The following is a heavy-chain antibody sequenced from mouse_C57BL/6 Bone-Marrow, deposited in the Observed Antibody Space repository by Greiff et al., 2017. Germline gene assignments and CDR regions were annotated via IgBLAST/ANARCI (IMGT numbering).Heavy chain of an antibody. V-gene: IGHV1-69*01. J-gene: IGHJ2*01. CDR3: ARDGYGSSYAVFDY. Sequence: QVQLQQPGAELVMPGASVKLSCKASGYTFTSYWMHWVKQRPGQGLAWIGEIDPSDSYTNYNQKFKGKSTLTVDKSSSTAYMQLSSLTSEDSAVYYCARDGYGSSYAVFDYWGQGTTLTVSS. CDR2: IDPSDSYT. D-gene: IGHD1-1*01. CDR1: GYTFTSYW.